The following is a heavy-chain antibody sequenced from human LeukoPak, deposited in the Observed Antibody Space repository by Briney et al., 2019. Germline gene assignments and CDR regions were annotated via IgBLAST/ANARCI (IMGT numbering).Heavy chain of an antibody. CDR1: GFTFSSYG. D-gene: IGHD3-10*02. J-gene: IGHJ6*04. V-gene: IGHV3-48*03. CDR2: ISSSGSTI. CDR3: AELGITMIGGV. Sequence: GGSLRLSCAASGFTFSSYGMSWVRQAPGKGLEWVSYISSSGSTIHYADPVKGRFTISRDNAKNSLYLQMNSLRAEDTAVYYCAELGITMIGGVWGKGTTVTISS.